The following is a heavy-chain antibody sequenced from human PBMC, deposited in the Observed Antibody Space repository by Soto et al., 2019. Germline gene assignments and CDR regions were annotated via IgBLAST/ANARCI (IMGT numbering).Heavy chain of an antibody. J-gene: IGHJ6*02. D-gene: IGHD6-13*01. V-gene: IGHV4-34*01. Sequence: SETLSLTCAVYGGSFSGYYWSWIRQPPGKGLEWIKEINHSGSTNYNPSLKSRVTISVDTSKNQFSLKLSSVTAADTAVYYCARLNSSSWFLGYYYGMDVWGQGTTVTVSS. CDR1: GGSFSGYY. CDR2: INHSGST. CDR3: ARLNSSSWFLGYYYGMDV.